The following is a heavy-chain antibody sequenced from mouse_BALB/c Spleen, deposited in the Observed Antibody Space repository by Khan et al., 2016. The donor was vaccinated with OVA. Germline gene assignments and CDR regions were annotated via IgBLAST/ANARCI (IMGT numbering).Heavy chain of an antibody. CDR2: ISYSGST. D-gene: IGHD1-1*01. V-gene: IGHV3-2*02. CDR1: GYSITADYA. J-gene: IGHJ2*01. Sequence: VQLKESGPDLLKPSQSLSLTCTVPGYSITADYACNWIRQFPGNQLAWMAYISYSGSTTYNPSLSSRISITRGTSTNPFFLQLNSVTTEDTATYYGASGRLLLRYPDNFDYWGQGTTLTVSA. CDR3: ASGRLLLRYPDNFDY.